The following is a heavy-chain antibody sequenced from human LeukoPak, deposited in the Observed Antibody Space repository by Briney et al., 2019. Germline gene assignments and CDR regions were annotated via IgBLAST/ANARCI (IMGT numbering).Heavy chain of an antibody. J-gene: IGHJ6*03. CDR3: ARSAQQWLADGYMDV. CDR1: GGSISSSSYY. D-gene: IGHD6-19*01. CDR2: IYTSGST. V-gene: IGHV4-61*02. Sequence: SETLSLTCTVSGGSISSSSYYWSWIRQPAGKGLEWIGRIYTSGSTNYNPSLKSRVTISVDTSKNQFSLKLSSVTAADTAVYYCARSAQQWLADGYMDVWGKGTTVTISS.